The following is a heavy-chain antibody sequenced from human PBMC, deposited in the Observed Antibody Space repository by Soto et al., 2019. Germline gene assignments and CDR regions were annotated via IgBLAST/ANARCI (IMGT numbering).Heavy chain of an antibody. CDR1: GGTFSSYA. J-gene: IGHJ3*02. CDR3: EWGSEGRGYRGAFDI. CDR2: IIPIFGTA. D-gene: IGHD3-22*01. Sequence: SVKVSCKASGGTFSSYAISWVRQAPGQGLEWMGGIIPIFGTANYAQKFQGRVTITADKSTSTAYMELSSLRSEDTAVYYCEWGSEGRGYRGAFDIWGQGTMVTVSS. V-gene: IGHV1-69*06.